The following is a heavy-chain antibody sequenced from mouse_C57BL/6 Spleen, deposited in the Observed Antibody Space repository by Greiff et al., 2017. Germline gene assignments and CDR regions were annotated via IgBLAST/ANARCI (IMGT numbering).Heavy chain of an antibody. CDR3: ARKGLGGDFDD. V-gene: IGHV1-82*01. D-gene: IGHD3-3*01. CDR2: IYPGDGDT. Sequence: VQLQQSGPELVKPGASVKISCKASGYAFSSSWMNWVNQRPGKGLEWIGRIYPGDGDTNYTGKFKGNATLTADKSSSTAYMQLSSLTSEDFAVYFCARKGLGGDFDDWGQGTTLTVSS. CDR1: GYAFSSSW. J-gene: IGHJ2*01.